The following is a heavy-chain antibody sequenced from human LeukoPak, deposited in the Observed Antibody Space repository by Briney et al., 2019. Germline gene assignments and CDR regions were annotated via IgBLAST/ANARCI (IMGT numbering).Heavy chain of an antibody. J-gene: IGHJ6*02. D-gene: IGHD2-2*01. CDR3: VRDYQFIQEV. Sequence: GGSLRLSCVASGFTFSNYWMLWVRQAPGKGLMWVSLISTDGKSTRYAESVKGRFTISRDNAKNALYLQMDILRVEDTALYFCVRDYQFIQEVWGQGTTVTVSS. CDR2: ISTDGKST. V-gene: IGHV3-74*01. CDR1: GFTFSNYW.